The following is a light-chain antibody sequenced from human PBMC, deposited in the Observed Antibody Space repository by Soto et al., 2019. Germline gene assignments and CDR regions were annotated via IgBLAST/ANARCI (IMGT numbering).Light chain of an antibody. CDR3: QQYGSSPTWT. CDR2: GAS. V-gene: IGKV3-20*01. CDR1: QSVSNL. J-gene: IGKJ1*01. Sequence: EVVLTQSPATLSSSPGERATLSYRASQSVSNLLVWYQQKPGQAPRLLIYGASTRATGIPDRFSGSGSGTDFTLTISSLEFGDSAVYYCQQYGSSPTWTFGQGTKVDIK.